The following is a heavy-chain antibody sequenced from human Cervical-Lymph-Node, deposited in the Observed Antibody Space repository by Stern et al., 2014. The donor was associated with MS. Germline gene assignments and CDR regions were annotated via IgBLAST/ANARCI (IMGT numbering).Heavy chain of an antibody. V-gene: IGHV1-69*06. CDR2: IIPIVGPA. CDR3: ARGLSWVAVPDYYGMDV. J-gene: IGHJ6*02. Sequence: VQLVESGAEVKKPGSSVKVSCKASGDTFTSYAISWVRQAPGQGLEWMGGIIPIVGPANSAQKFQGRVTITADKSTSTVYMELRSLRSDDTAVYYCARGLSWVAVPDYYGMDVWGQGTTVTVSS. D-gene: IGHD2-15*01. CDR1: GDTFTSYA.